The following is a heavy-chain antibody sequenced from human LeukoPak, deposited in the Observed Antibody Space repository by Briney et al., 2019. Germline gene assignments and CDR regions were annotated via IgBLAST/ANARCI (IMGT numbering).Heavy chain of an antibody. Sequence: PGGSLRLSCAASGFTVSGNYMSWVRQAPGRGLEWVSVIYSGGSTYYADSVKGRFTISRDNSKNTLYLQMNSLRAEDTAVYYCAKDAALYPFFFDYWGQGTLVTVSS. J-gene: IGHJ4*02. CDR2: IYSGGST. D-gene: IGHD3-16*01. V-gene: IGHV3-53*01. CDR1: GFTVSGNY. CDR3: AKDAALYPFFFDY.